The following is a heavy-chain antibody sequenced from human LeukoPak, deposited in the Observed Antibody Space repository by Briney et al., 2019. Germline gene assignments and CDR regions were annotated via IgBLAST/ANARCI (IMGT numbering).Heavy chain of an antibody. CDR3: ARGYSYGPGDYYYMDV. D-gene: IGHD5-18*01. CDR2: IIPIFGTA. CDR1: GGTFSSYA. V-gene: IGHV1-69*13. Sequence: ASVKVSCKASGGTFSSYAISWVRQAPGQGLEWMGGIIPIFGTANYAQKFQGRVTITADESTSTAYMELSSLRSEDTAAYYCARGYSYGPGDYYYMDVWGKGTTVTVSS. J-gene: IGHJ6*03.